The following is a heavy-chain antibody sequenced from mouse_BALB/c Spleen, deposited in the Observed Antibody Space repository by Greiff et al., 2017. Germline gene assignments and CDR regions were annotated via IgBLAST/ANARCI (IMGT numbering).Heavy chain of an antibody. J-gene: IGHJ2*01. CDR1: GFTFSSYG. CDR3: ARDDYDGFDY. Sequence: EVKLMESGGGLVQPGGSLKLSCAASGFTFSSYGMSWVRQTPDKRLELVATINSNGGSTYYPDSVKGRFTISRDNAKNTLYLQMSSLKSEDTAMYYCARDDYDGFDYWGQGTTLTVSS. D-gene: IGHD2-4*01. V-gene: IGHV5-6-3*01. CDR2: INSNGGST.